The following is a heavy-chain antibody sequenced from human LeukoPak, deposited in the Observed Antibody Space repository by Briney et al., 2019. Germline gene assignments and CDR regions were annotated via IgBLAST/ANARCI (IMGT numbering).Heavy chain of an antibody. J-gene: IGHJ6*02. CDR3: AKALYSSGWRYYYGMDV. D-gene: IGHD6-19*01. Sequence: PGGSLRLSCAASGFTFDDYAMHWVRQAPGKGLEWVSLISWDGGSTYYADSVKGRFTISRDNSKNSLYLQMNSLRAEDTALYYCAKALYSSGWRYYYGMDVWGQGTTVTVSS. V-gene: IGHV3-43D*03. CDR1: GFTFDDYA. CDR2: ISWDGGST.